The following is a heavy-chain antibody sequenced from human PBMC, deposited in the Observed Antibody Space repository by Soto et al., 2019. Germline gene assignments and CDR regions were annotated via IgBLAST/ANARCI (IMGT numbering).Heavy chain of an antibody. CDR3: ARPEYFCSADSCNPTFSL. CDR1: GFSLSTRGVG. CDR2: IYWDDDK. J-gene: IGHJ4*02. V-gene: IGHV2-5*02. D-gene: IGHD2-15*01. Sequence: SGPTLLNPTQTLTLTCTFSGFSLSTRGVGVGWIRQPPGKALEWLALIYWDDDKRYSPSLKNRVSITKDTSKNQVVLTMTNMDPVDTATYYCARPEYFCSADSCNPTFSLWGQGTLVTVYS.